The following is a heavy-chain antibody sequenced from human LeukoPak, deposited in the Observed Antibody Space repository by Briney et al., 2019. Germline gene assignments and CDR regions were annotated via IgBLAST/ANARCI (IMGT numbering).Heavy chain of an antibody. D-gene: IGHD3-16*02. V-gene: IGHV3-73*01. J-gene: IGHJ4*02. Sequence: GGSLRLSCAASGFTFSGSAMHWVRQASGKGLEWVGRIRSKANSYATAYAASVKGRFTISRDDPKNTAYLQMNSLKTEDTAVYYCTSPYYDYVWGSYRSLVYWGQGTLVTVSS. CDR1: GFTFSGSA. CDR2: IRSKANSYAT. CDR3: TSPYYDYVWGSYRSLVY.